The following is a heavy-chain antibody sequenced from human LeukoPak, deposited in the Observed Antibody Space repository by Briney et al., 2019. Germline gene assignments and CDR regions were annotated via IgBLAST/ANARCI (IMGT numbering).Heavy chain of an antibody. D-gene: IGHD2-15*01. J-gene: IGHJ4*02. CDR1: GGTFSSYA. Sequence: ASVKVSCKASGGTFSSYAISWVRQAPGQGLEWMGGIIPIFGTANYAQKFQGRVTITADESTSTAYMELSSLRSEDTAMYYCAREQAVGSIDYWGQGTLVTVSS. CDR3: AREQAVGSIDY. CDR2: IIPIFGTA. V-gene: IGHV1-69*13.